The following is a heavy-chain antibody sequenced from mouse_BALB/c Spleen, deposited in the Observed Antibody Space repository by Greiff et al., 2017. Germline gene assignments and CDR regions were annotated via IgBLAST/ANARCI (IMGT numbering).Heavy chain of an antibody. CDR1: GFTFSSYT. CDR3: ARHIYYYGSSYYGTYYFDY. CDR2: ISNGGGST. Sequence: EVQVVESGGGLVQPGGSLKLSCAASGFTFSSYTMSWVRQTPEKRLEWVAYISNGGGSTYYPDTVKGRFTISRDNAKNTLYLQMSSLKSEDTAMYYCARHIYYYGSSYYGTYYFDYWGQGTTLTVSA. V-gene: IGHV5-12-2*01. D-gene: IGHD1-1*01. J-gene: IGHJ2*01.